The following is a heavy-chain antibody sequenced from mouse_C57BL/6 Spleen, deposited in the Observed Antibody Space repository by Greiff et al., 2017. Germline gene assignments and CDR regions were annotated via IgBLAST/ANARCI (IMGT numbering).Heavy chain of an antibody. J-gene: IGHJ3*01. CDR1: GFTFSSYA. V-gene: IGHV5-4*03. Sequence: EVKLMESGGGLVKPGGSLKLSCAASGFTFSSYAMSWVRQTPEKRLEWVATISDGGSYTYYPDNVKGRFTISRDNAKNNLYLQMSQLKSEDTAMYYCARGYSNYGSFAYWGQGTLVTVSA. CDR3: ARGYSNYGSFAY. D-gene: IGHD2-5*01. CDR2: ISDGGSYT.